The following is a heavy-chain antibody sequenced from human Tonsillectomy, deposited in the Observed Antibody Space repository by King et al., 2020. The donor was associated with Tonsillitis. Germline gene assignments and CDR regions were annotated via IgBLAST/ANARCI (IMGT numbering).Heavy chain of an antibody. Sequence: VQLVESGGGVVQPGRSLRLSCAASGFTFSSYGMHWVRQAPGKGLEWVAVISYDGSHKYCADSVRGRFTISRDNSKNTLYLQMNSLRAEDTAVYYCAKGYDSSGYYSEYFDLWGRGTLVTVSS. V-gene: IGHV3-30*18. J-gene: IGHJ2*01. CDR2: ISYDGSHK. D-gene: IGHD3-22*01. CDR1: GFTFSSYG. CDR3: AKGYDSSGYYSEYFDL.